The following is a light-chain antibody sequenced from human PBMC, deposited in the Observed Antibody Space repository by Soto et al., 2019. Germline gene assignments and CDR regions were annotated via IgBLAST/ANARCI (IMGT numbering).Light chain of an antibody. J-gene: IGLJ2*01. Sequence: QSALTQPASVSGSPGQSITISCTGTSRDVGAYNYVSWYQQHPGKAPRLIIYDVSNRPSGVSNRFSASKSGNTASLAISGLPAEDEADYYCSSYTPSTSVVFGGGTKLTVL. V-gene: IGLV2-14*03. CDR2: DVS. CDR3: SSYTPSTSVV. CDR1: SRDVGAYNY.